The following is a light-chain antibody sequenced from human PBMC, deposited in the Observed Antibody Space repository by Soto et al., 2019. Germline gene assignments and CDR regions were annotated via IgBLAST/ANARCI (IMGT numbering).Light chain of an antibody. CDR2: DGN. CDR3: CSYAGSSTVV. CDR1: SSHVRNYNL. V-gene: IGLV2-23*01. Sequence: QSVLTQPASVSGSPGQSITISCTGTSSHVRNYNLVSWYQQFPGKAPKLIIYDGNERPSGVSNRFSGSNSANAASLTISGLQPEDDADYHCCSYAGSSTVVFGGGTKLTVL. J-gene: IGLJ2*01.